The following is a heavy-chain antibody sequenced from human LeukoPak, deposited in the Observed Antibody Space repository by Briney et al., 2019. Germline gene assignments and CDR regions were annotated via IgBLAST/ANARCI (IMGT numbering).Heavy chain of an antibody. CDR3: ARDRGSGWYNAYYYYMDV. D-gene: IGHD6-19*01. J-gene: IGHJ6*03. CDR1: GFTFDDYT. CDR2: ISWDGGST. V-gene: IGHV3-43*01. Sequence: GGSLRLSCAASGFTFDDYTMHWVRQAPGKGLEWVSLISWDGGSTYYADSVKGRFTISTDISKNTLYLHMNSLRAEDTAVYYCARDRGSGWYNAYYYYMDVWGKGTTVTISS.